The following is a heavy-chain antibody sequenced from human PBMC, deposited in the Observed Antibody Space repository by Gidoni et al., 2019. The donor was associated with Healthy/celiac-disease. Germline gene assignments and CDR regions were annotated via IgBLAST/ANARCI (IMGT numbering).Heavy chain of an antibody. J-gene: IGHJ4*02. CDR3: ARDPSILRYFDWLVYDAVKVHYFDY. CDR1: GYTFTSYG. Sequence: QVQLVQSGAEVKKPGASVKVSCKASGYTFTSYGISWVRQAPGQGLEWMGWISAYNGNTNYAQKLQGRVTMTTDTSTSTAYMELRSLRSDDTAVYYCARDPSILRYFDWLVYDAVKVHYFDYWGQGTLVTVSS. CDR2: ISAYNGNT. V-gene: IGHV1-18*04. D-gene: IGHD3-9*01.